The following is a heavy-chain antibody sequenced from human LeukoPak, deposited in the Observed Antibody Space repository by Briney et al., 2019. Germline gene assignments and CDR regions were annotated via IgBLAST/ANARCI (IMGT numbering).Heavy chain of an antibody. CDR2: ISSSGSTI. Sequence: GGSLRLSCAASGFIFSDYYMSWIRQGPGKGLEWVSYISSSGSTIYYAESVKGRFTISRDNAKNSLYLQMNSLRGEDTAVYYCASGGPDQWEVMSGSFDSWGQGTLVTVSS. CDR3: ASGGPDQWEVMSGSFDS. CDR1: GFIFSDYY. J-gene: IGHJ4*02. D-gene: IGHD1-26*01. V-gene: IGHV3-11*04.